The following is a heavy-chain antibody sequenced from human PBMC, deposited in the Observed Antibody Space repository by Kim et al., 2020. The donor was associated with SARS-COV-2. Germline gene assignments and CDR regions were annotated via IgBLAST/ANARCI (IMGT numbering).Heavy chain of an antibody. J-gene: IGHJ4*02. Sequence: GGSLRLSCTASGFTFTSYAMTWVRQAPGKGLEWVSGISDSGGRTYYGDPVRGRFTIFRDNSKSTLYLQLNTRRVEDTALYYCAKAGQRLVWGYFDYWGQGTLVTVSS. CDR1: GFTFTSYA. D-gene: IGHD6-13*01. CDR3: AKAGQRLVWGYFDY. V-gene: IGHV3-23*01. CDR2: ISDSGGRT.